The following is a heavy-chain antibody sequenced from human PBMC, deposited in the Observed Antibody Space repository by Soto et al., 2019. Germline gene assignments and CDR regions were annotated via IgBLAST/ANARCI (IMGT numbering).Heavy chain of an antibody. D-gene: IGHD6-19*01. V-gene: IGHV4-59*01. CDR1: GGSISSYY. CDR3: ARQQWLVLNAFDI. J-gene: IGHJ3*02. Sequence: SETLSLTCTVAGGSISSYYWSWIRQPPGKGLEWIGYIYYSGSTNYNPSLKSRVTISVDTSKNQFSLKLSSVTAADTAVYYCARQQWLVLNAFDIWGQGTMVTVSS. CDR2: IYYSGST.